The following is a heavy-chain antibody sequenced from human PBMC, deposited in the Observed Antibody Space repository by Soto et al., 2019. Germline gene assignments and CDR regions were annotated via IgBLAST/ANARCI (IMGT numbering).Heavy chain of an antibody. Sequence: QVQLVESGGGVVQPGRSLRLSCAASGFTFSSHAMHWVRQAPGKGLEWVAVISYDGSNKYYAGSVKGRFTISRDNSKNTQYLQMNSLRPEDTAMYYCARENLEIVVTKFPYFDYWGQGTLVSVSS. CDR2: ISYDGSNK. CDR3: ARENLEIVVTKFPYFDY. V-gene: IGHV3-30*03. D-gene: IGHD5-12*01. CDR1: GFTFSSHA. J-gene: IGHJ4*02.